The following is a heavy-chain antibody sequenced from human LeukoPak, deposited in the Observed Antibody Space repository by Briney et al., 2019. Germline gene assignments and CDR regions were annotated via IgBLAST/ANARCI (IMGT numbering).Heavy chain of an antibody. CDR3: ARARVGATSKPSVVDY. CDR1: GGSFTGYF. D-gene: IGHD1-26*01. Sequence: SETLSLTCAVYGGSFTGYFWSWIRQPPGKGLEWIGEINDSGSTNYNPSLKSRVTILVDTSKNQFSLKLSSVTAADTAVYYCARARVGATSKPSVVDYWGQGTLVTVSS. V-gene: IGHV4-34*01. CDR2: INDSGST. J-gene: IGHJ4*02.